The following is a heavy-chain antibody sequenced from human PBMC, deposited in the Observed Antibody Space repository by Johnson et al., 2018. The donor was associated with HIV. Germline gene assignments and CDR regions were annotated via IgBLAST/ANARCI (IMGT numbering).Heavy chain of an antibody. J-gene: IGHJ3*02. CDR3: ARERNMIVVDDDAFDI. Sequence: QVQLVESGGGVVQPGRSLRLSCAASGFTFSSYAMHWVRQAPGKGLEWVAVISNDGSNKYYADSVKGRFTISRDNSKNTLYLQMNSLRAEDTAVYYCARERNMIVVDDDAFDIWGQGTMVTVSS. V-gene: IGHV3-30*04. CDR2: ISNDGSNK. CDR1: GFTFSSYA. D-gene: IGHD3-22*01.